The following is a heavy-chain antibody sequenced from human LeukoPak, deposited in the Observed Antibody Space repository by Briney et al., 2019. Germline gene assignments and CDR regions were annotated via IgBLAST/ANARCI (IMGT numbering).Heavy chain of an antibody. D-gene: IGHD3-3*01. CDR3: ARDQYDTWSRRGNFDS. Sequence: GGSLRLSCAASGFTFNTYTMNWVRQAPGKGLEWVSYISGSSGIIDYADSVRGRFTISRDNAKNSLYLQMNSLRAEDTAVYYCARDQYDTWSRRGNFDSWGQGTLVIVSS. J-gene: IGHJ4*02. CDR1: GFTFNTYT. V-gene: IGHV3-48*01. CDR2: ISGSSGII.